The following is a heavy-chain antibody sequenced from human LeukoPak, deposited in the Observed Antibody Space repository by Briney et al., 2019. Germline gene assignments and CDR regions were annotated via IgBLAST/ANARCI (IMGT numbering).Heavy chain of an antibody. CDR1: GFTFSSYG. J-gene: IGHJ4*02. CDR3: ARDEKRYCSSTRCGGPRY. D-gene: IGHD2-2*01. Sequence: GGSLRLSCAASGFTFSSYGMHWVRQAPGKGLEWVAVICYDGSNKYYADSVKGRFTISRDNSKNTLYPKMNSLRAEDTAVYYCARDEKRYCSSTRCGGPRYWGQGTLVTVSS. CDR2: ICYDGSNK. V-gene: IGHV3-33*01.